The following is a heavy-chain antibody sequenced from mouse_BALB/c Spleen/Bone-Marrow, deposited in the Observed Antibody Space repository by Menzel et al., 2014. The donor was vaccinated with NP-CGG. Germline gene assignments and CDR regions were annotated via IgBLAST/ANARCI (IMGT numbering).Heavy chain of an antibody. CDR1: GYTFTSYW. CDR3: TRDDYGY. CDR2: IDPSDSYT. J-gene: IGHJ2*01. V-gene: IGHV1S127*01. Sequence: QVQLQQPGAELVKPGASVKMSCKASGYTFTSYWMHWVKQRPGQGLEWIGTIDPSDSYTSYNQKFKGKATLTVDTSSSTAYMQLSSLTPEDSAVYYCTRDDYGYWGQGTTLTVSS. D-gene: IGHD2-4*01.